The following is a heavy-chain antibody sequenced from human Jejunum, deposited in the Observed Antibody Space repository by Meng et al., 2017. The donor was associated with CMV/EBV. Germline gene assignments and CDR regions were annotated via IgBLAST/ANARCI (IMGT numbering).Heavy chain of an antibody. V-gene: IGHV3-43*01. CDR2: IDYNEDWNT. J-gene: IGHJ6*02. CDR3: AKDVTHFDFWSGSVGMDV. Sequence: EQYPVHWVRQIPGMGLEWISLIDYNEDWNTFYSDSVKGRFTISRDNRKNSLYLQMNSLRTEDSALYYCAKDVTHFDFWSGSVGMDVWGQGTTVTVSS. CDR1: EQYP. D-gene: IGHD3-3*01.